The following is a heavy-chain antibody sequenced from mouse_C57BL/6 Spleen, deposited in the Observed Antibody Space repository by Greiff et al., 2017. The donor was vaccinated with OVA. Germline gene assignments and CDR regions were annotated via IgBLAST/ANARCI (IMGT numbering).Heavy chain of an antibody. CDR3: ARQGYDPYYFDY. D-gene: IGHD2-3*01. V-gene: IGHV1-64*01. CDR1: GYTFTSYW. Sequence: QVQLQQPGAELVKPGASVKLSCKASGYTFTSYWMHWVNQRPGQGLEWIGMIHPNSGSTNYNEKFKSKATLTVDKSSSTAYMQLSSLTSEDSAVYYCARQGYDPYYFDYWGQGTTLTVSS. CDR2: IHPNSGST. J-gene: IGHJ2*01.